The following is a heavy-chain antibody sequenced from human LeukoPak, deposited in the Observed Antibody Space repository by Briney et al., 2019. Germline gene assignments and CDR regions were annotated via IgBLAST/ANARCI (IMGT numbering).Heavy chain of an antibody. J-gene: IGHJ4*02. CDR2: IYYSGT. D-gene: IGHD5-12*01. V-gene: IGHV4-59*01. CDR1: GGSISSYY. CDR3: ARDLDGYDLTFDY. Sequence: PSETLSLTCTVPGGSISSYYWSWIRQSPGKGLEWIGYIYYSGTKYNPALKSRVTISKDTSKNQLSLKVTSVTAADTAVYYCARDLDGYDLTFDYWGQGILVTVSS.